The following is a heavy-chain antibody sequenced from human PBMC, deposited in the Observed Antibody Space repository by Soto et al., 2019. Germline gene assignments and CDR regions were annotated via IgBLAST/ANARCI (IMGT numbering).Heavy chain of an antibody. V-gene: IGHV1-58*01. CDR3: AADRAGLWFGEPRDAFDI. Sequence: SVKVSCKASEFTFTSSAVQWVRQARGQRLEWIGWIVVGSGNTNYAQKFQERVTITRDMSTSTAYMELSSLRSEDTAVYYCAADRAGLWFGEPRDAFDIWGQGTMVTVSS. J-gene: IGHJ3*02. CDR1: EFTFTSSA. CDR2: IVVGSGNT. D-gene: IGHD3-10*01.